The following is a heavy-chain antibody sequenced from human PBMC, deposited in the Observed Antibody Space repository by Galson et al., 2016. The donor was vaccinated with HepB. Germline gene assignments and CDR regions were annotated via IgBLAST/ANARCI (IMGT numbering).Heavy chain of an antibody. J-gene: IGHJ4*02. CDR3: ARIRYYYDSSGYYLYYFDY. CDR2: IDWDDDK. CDR1: GFSLSTSGMC. V-gene: IGHV2-70*11. Sequence: PALVKPTQTLTLTCTFSGFSLSTSGMCVSWIRQPPGKALEWLARIDWDDDKYYSTSLKTRLTISKDTSKNQVVLTMTNMDPVDTATYYCARIRYYYDSSGYYLYYFDYWGQGTLVTVSS. D-gene: IGHD3-22*01.